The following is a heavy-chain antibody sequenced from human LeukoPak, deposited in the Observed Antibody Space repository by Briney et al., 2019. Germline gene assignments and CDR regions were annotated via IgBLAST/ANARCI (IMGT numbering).Heavy chain of an antibody. Sequence: SETLSLTCDVSGASIRNKFWSWLRHPPGKALEWIGYISYTGTTNYNPSLQSRVTISVDTSKNQLSLKLTSVTAADTAVYYCARARGAVAIEYWGQGTLVTVSS. CDR2: ISYTGTT. J-gene: IGHJ4*02. CDR3: ARARGAVAIEY. CDR1: GASIRNKF. D-gene: IGHD6-19*01. V-gene: IGHV4-59*12.